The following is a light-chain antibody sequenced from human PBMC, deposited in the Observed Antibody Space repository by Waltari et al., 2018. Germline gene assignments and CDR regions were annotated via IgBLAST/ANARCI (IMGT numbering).Light chain of an antibody. CDR3: QQRANWPPHR. CDR2: HAS. CDR1: QSVSTF. V-gene: IGKV3-11*01. J-gene: IGKJ4*01. Sequence: EIVLTQSPATLSLSPGERATLSCRASQSVSTFLAWYQQKPGQAPRLLIYHASNRATGIAASFSGRGSGTSGTLTISILEPEDFGVYYCQQRANWPPHRFGGGIRVEIK.